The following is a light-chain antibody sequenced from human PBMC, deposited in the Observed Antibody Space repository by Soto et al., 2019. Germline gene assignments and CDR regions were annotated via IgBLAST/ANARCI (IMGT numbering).Light chain of an antibody. V-gene: IGKV3-15*01. CDR1: HSVSSC. CDR2: GAS. Sequence: EIVITQSPATLSVSPGERATLSCRASHSVSSCLAWYQQKPGQAPRLLIYGASTRATGIPARFSGSGSGTDFTLTISRLEPEDFAVYYCQQYGSSGTFGQGTKVDIK. CDR3: QQYGSSGT. J-gene: IGKJ1*01.